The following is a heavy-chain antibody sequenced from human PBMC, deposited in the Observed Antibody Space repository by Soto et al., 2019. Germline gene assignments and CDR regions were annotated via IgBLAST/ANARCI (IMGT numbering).Heavy chain of an antibody. CDR2: ISGSGSSI. D-gene: IGHD2-2*01. CDR3: ARDCVWAGSTNCPSVY. J-gene: IGHJ4*02. CDR1: GFTFSDYY. V-gene: IGHV3-11*01. Sequence: QVQLVESGGGLVKPGGSLRLSCAASGFTFSDYYMSWIRQAPGKGLEWVSYISGSGSSIYYADSVKGRFTISRDNAKNSLYLQMSSLRAEDTAVYYCARDCVWAGSTNCPSVYRGQGTLVTVSS.